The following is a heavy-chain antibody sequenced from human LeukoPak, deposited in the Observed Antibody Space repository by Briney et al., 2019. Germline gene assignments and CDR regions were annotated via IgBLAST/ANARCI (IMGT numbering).Heavy chain of an antibody. V-gene: IGHV1-8*01. Sequence: ASVKVSCKASGYTFTSYDINWVRQATGQGLEWMGWMNPNSGNTGYAQKFQGRVTMTRNTSISTAYMELSSLRSEDTAVYYCARFYYDSSGYCSNFDYWGQGTLVTVSS. CDR3: ARFYYDSSGYCSNFDY. CDR2: MNPNSGNT. CDR1: GYTFTSYD. D-gene: IGHD3-22*01. J-gene: IGHJ4*02.